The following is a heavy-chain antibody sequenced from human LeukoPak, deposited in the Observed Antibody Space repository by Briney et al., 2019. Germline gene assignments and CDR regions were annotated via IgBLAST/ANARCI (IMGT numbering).Heavy chain of an antibody. CDR1: GFTFRSNG. CDR2: MWYDGSKE. V-gene: IGHV3-33*01. J-gene: IGHJ4*02. D-gene: IGHD3-22*01. Sequence: GGSLRLSCAASGFTFRSNGMNWVRQAPGKGLEWVAIMWYDGSKEYYADSVKGRFTISRDNSKNTVYLQMDSLRAEDTAVYYCTTRYGDSSRHYYFDSWGQGTLVSVSS. CDR3: TTRYGDSSRHYYFDS.